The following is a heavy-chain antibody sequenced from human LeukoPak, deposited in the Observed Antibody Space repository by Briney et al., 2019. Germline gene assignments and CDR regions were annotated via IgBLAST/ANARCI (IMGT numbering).Heavy chain of an antibody. Sequence: ASVKVSCKVSGYTLTELSMHWVRQAPGQGLEWMGWINTNTGNPTYAQGFTGRFVFSLDTSVSTAYLQISSLKAEDTAVYYCAREAYSSAYYFDYWGQGTLVTVSS. V-gene: IGHV7-4-1*02. CDR2: INTNTGNP. CDR1: GYTLTELS. CDR3: AREAYSSAYYFDY. D-gene: IGHD5-18*01. J-gene: IGHJ4*02.